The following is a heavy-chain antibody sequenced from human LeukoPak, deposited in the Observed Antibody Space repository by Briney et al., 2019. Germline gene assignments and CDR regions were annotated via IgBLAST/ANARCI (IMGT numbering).Heavy chain of an antibody. Sequence: ASVKVSCKASGYTFTSYYMHWVRQAPGQGLEWTGIINPSGGSTSYAQKFQGRVTMTRDTSTSTVYMELSSLRSEDTAVYYCARRSSGYDLDYWGQGTLVTVSS. CDR3: ARRSSGYDLDY. V-gene: IGHV1-46*01. J-gene: IGHJ4*02. CDR1: GYTFTSYY. CDR2: INPSGGST. D-gene: IGHD5-12*01.